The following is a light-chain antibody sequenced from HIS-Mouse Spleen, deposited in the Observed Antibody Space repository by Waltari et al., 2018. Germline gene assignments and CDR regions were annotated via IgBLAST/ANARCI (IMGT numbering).Light chain of an antibody. J-gene: IGLJ2*01. Sequence: QSALTQPASVSGSPGQSIPISCTGTSSDVGGYNYVSWYQQHPGKAPKLMIYEVSNRPSGVSNRFSGSKSGNTASLTIPGLQAEDEADYYCSSYTSSSTVVFGGGTKLTVL. CDR1: SSDVGGYNY. CDR2: EVS. V-gene: IGLV2-14*01. CDR3: SSYTSSSTVV.